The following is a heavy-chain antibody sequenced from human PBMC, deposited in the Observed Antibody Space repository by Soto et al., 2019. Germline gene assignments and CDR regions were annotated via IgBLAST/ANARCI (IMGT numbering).Heavy chain of an antibody. CDR2: ISYDGSNK. Sequence: PGGSLRLSCAASGFTFSNYAMHWVRQAPGKGLEWVAVISYDGSNKYYADSVKGRFTISRDNSKNTLYLQMNSLRAEDTAVYYCARGPFVLSHPYFDYWGQGTLVTVSS. V-gene: IGHV3-30-3*01. J-gene: IGHJ4*02. CDR1: GFTFSNYA. D-gene: IGHD6-6*01. CDR3: ARGPFVLSHPYFDY.